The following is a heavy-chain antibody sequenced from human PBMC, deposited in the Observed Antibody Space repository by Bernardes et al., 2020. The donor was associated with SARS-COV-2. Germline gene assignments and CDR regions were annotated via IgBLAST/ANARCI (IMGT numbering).Heavy chain of an antibody. J-gene: IGHJ3*02. CDR3: ARVKAAAATGFYRGAFDI. V-gene: IGHV3-23*01. D-gene: IGHD6-13*01. Sequence: GGSLRLSCTASGFTFTSDAMTWVRQAPGKGLEWVSAISGSGASTHYADSVKGRFTISRDNSKNTVFLQMNSLRAEDTAVFYCARVKAAAATGFYRGAFDIWGQGTMVTVST. CDR1: GFTFTSDA. CDR2: ISGSGAST.